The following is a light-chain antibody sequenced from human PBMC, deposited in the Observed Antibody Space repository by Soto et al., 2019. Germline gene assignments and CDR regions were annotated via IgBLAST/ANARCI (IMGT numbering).Light chain of an antibody. V-gene: IGKV3-15*01. CDR3: QQYYDWPIT. J-gene: IGKJ5*01. CDR1: QSVSSY. Sequence: IVFTQSPSTLSLSPGEKATLSCRASQSVSSYLAWYQQKPGQAPRLLIYAASTRAAGIPARFSGSGSGTDFTLTISSLQSEDFAIYYCQQYYDWPITFGQGTRLEIK. CDR2: AAS.